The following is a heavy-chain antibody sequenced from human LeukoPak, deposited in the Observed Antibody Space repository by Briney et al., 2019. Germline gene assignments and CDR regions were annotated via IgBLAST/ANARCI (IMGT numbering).Heavy chain of an antibody. CDR3: ARELNWGDFDY. CDR2: ISPDGSVK. V-gene: IGHV3-7*01. J-gene: IGHJ4*02. Sequence: GGSLRLSCAASGFSFTSSWMTWVRQAPGKRLEWVANISPDGSVKNHVASVKGRLTISRDNAKTTLYLQMNSLSAEDTAVYYCARELNWGDFDYWGQGTLVTVSS. CDR1: GFSFTSSW. D-gene: IGHD7-27*01.